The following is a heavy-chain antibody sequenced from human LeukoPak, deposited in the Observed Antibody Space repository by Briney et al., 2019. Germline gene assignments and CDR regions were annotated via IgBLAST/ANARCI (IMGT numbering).Heavy chain of an antibody. J-gene: IGHJ4*02. V-gene: IGHV4-59*08. Sequence: SETLSLTCTVSGGSIRGYYWSWIRQPPGKGLEWIGYIYYSGNTNYNPSLKSRVTISVDTSKNQFSLRLSSVTAADTAVYYCARTSIAAAGTIDDWGQGTLVTVSP. CDR2: IYYSGNT. CDR1: GGSIRGYY. CDR3: ARTSIAAAGTIDD. D-gene: IGHD6-13*01.